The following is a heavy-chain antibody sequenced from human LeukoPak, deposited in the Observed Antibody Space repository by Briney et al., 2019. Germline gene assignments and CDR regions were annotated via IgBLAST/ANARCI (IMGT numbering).Heavy chain of an antibody. V-gene: IGHV1-69*02. J-gene: IGHJ3*02. CDR1: GGTFSGYT. CDR2: IIPILGIA. D-gene: IGHD2-2*01. CDR3: ARAYRYCSSTSCYRDAFDI. Sequence: ASVKVSCKASGGTFSGYTISWVRQAPGQGLEWMGRIIPILGIANYAQKFQGRVTITADKSTSTAYMELSSLRSEDTAVYYCARAYRYCSSTSCYRDAFDIWGQGTMVTVSS.